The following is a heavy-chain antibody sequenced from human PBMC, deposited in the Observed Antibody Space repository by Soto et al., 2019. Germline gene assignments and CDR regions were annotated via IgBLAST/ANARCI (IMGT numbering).Heavy chain of an antibody. D-gene: IGHD1-1*01. CDR2: IYYSGST. Sequence: PSETLSLTCTVSGGSISSSSYYWGWIRQPPGKGLEWIGSIYYSGSTYYNPSLKSRATISVDTSKNQFSLKLSSVTAADTAVYYCARQLQLERDYWGQGTLVTVSS. J-gene: IGHJ4*02. CDR1: GGSISSSSYY. CDR3: ARQLQLERDY. V-gene: IGHV4-39*01.